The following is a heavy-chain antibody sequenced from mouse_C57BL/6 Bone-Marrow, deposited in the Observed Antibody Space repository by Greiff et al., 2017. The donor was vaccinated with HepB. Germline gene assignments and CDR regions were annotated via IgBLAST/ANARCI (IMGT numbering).Heavy chain of an antibody. CDR3: TRTLYCGCSSDY. Sequence: VQLQEPGEGLVKPGASVKLSCAASGYTFSSYAMSWVSQTPEKGLEWVAYISSGGGYIYYADTVKGPITMAIDNARNTLYLQMSRLKSEDSAMYYCTRTLYCGCSSDYWGQGTTLTVSS. D-gene: IGHD1-1*01. CDR1: GYTFSSYA. J-gene: IGHJ2*01. V-gene: IGHV5-9-1*02. CDR2: ISSGGGYI.